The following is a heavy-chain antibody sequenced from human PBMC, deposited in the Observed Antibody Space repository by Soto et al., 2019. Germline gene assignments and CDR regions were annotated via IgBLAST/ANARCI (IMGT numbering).Heavy chain of an antibody. CDR3: AKEPTSTVEGAFDL. Sequence: EVQLLESGGGLVQPGGSLRLSCTGSGFIFSTFAMSWVRQAPGKGLEWLSAISASGGNTYYPDSVKGRFTISRDISENTLYLPMSSLGGEDTAVYPSAKEPTSTVEGAFDLWGRGTMVTVSS. CDR2: ISASGGNT. D-gene: IGHD4-17*01. CDR1: GFIFSTFA. V-gene: IGHV3-23*01. J-gene: IGHJ3*01.